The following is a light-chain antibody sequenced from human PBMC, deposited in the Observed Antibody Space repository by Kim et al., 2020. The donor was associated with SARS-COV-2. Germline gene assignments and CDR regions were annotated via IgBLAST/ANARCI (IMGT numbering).Light chain of an antibody. V-gene: IGKV1-33*01. Sequence: DIQITQSPSSLSASIGDRVTITCQASQDINNYLNWYQQKPGKAPKLLIYEASNLGKGVPSRFSGSGSGTDFVFTISSLQPEDIATYYCQQYDNLLSFGGGTKVDIK. CDR2: EAS. CDR3: QQYDNLLS. J-gene: IGKJ4*01. CDR1: QDINNY.